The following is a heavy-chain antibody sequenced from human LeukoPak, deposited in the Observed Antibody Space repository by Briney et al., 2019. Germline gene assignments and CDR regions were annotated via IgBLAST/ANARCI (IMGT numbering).Heavy chain of an antibody. Sequence: SETLSLTCTVSGYSISSGYYWGWIRPPPGKGLEWIGSIYHSGSTYYNPSLKSRVTISVDTSKNQFSLKLSSVTAADTAVYYCARDVPNFYFDYWGQGTLVTVSS. D-gene: IGHD3-10*02. CDR1: GYSISSGYY. V-gene: IGHV4-38-2*02. CDR3: ARDVPNFYFDY. CDR2: IYHSGST. J-gene: IGHJ4*02.